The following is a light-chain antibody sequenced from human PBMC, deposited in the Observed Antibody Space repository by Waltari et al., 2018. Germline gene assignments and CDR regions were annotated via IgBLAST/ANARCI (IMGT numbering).Light chain of an antibody. CDR2: EDN. J-gene: IGLJ3*02. CDR3: YSTDNSGHGV. Sequence: SYELTQPPSVSMSPGQTARITCSGEALPKKFASWFQQKSGQAPVLVMYEDNKRPSGIPKKFSGSSSGTVATLTISGAQLEDEADYYCYSTDNSGHGVFGGGTKVTVL. CDR1: ALPKKF. V-gene: IGLV3-10*01.